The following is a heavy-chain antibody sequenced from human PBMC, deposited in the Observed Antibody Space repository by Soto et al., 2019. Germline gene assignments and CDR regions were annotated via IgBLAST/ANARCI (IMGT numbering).Heavy chain of an antibody. J-gene: IGHJ6*03. Sequence: GASVKVSCKASGYTFTSYAMHWVRQAPGQRLEWMGWINAGNGNTKYSQKFQGRVTITRDTSASTAYMELSSLRSEDTAVYYCARVNSGSPRGGYYYYYMDVWGKGTTVTVS. CDR3: ARVNSGSPRGGYYYYYMDV. CDR1: GYTFTSYA. CDR2: INAGNGNT. D-gene: IGHD6-19*01. V-gene: IGHV1-3*01.